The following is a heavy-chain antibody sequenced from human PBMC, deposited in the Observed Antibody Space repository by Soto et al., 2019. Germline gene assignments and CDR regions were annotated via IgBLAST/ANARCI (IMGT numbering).Heavy chain of an antibody. CDR3: AREQYLAAINWFDP. D-gene: IGHD6-25*01. J-gene: IGHJ5*02. V-gene: IGHV4-4*07. Sequence: QVQLQESGPGLVKPSETLSLTCTVSGGSISSYYWSWIRQPAGKGLEWIGRIYTSGSTNYNPSLKSRVTLSVDTSKNQFSLKLSSVTAADTVVYYCAREQYLAAINWFDPWGQGTLVTVSS. CDR1: GGSISSYY. CDR2: IYTSGST.